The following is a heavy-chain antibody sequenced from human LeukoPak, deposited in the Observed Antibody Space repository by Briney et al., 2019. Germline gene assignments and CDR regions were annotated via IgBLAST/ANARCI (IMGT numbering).Heavy chain of an antibody. CDR3: ARDAHYDFWSGYYSTWPLGY. Sequence: GRSLRLSCAPSGFTFSRHGMHWVRQAPGKGLEWLAIISNDGSRKYYAHSVKGRFTISRDNAKNSLYLQMNSLRAEDTAVYYCARDAHYDFWSGYYSTWPLGYWGQGTLVTVSS. J-gene: IGHJ4*02. CDR2: ISNDGSRK. D-gene: IGHD3-3*01. CDR1: GFTFSRHG. V-gene: IGHV3-30*03.